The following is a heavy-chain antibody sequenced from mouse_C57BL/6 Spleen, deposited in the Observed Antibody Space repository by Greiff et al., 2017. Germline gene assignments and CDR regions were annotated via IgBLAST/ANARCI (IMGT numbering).Heavy chain of an antibody. V-gene: IGHV1-64*01. D-gene: IGHD2-5*01. CDR3: AREGGYSNFGMDY. Sequence: VQLQQSGAELVKPGASVKLSCKASGYTFTSYWMHWVKQRPGQGLEWIGMIHPNSGSTNYNEKFKSKATLTVDKSSSTAYMQLSSLTSEDSAVYYCAREGGYSNFGMDYWGQGTSVTVSS. J-gene: IGHJ4*01. CDR1: GYTFTSYW. CDR2: IHPNSGST.